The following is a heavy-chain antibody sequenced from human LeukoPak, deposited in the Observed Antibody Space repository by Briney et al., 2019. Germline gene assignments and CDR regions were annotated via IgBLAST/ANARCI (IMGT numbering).Heavy chain of an antibody. CDR2: INPNSGGT. J-gene: IGHJ6*02. V-gene: IGHV1-2*06. CDR1: GYTFTGYY. Sequence: GASVKVSCKASGYTFTGYYMHWVRQAPGQGLEWMGRINPNSGGTNYAQKFQGRVTMTRDTSISTAYMELSRLRSDDTAVYYCARASTNYSSSWYFKRNYYYYGMDVWGQGTTVTVSS. CDR3: ARASTNYSSSWYFKRNYYYYGMDV. D-gene: IGHD6-13*01.